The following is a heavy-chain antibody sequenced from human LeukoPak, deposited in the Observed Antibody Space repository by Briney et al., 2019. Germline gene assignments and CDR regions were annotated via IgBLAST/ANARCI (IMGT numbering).Heavy chain of an antibody. Sequence: GGSLRLSYAASGFTYSSYSMNWVRQAPGKGLEWVSSISSSSRHIYYADSVKGRFTIFRDDAKNSLFLQMDSLRVEDTAVYYCVRDFSTVTTAYLHHWGQGTLLTVSS. D-gene: IGHD4-17*01. J-gene: IGHJ1*01. CDR2: ISSSSRHI. CDR3: VRDFSTVTTAYLHH. V-gene: IGHV3-21*04. CDR1: GFTYSSYS.